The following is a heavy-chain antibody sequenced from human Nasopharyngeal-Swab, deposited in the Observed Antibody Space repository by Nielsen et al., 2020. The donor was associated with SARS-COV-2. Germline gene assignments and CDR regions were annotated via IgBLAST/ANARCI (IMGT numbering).Heavy chain of an antibody. V-gene: IGHV3-74*01. CDR1: GFTVSSNY. J-gene: IGHJ4*02. CDR3: GSVFEI. Sequence: GGSLRLSCAASGFTVSSNYMSWVRQAPGKGLVWVSGIDFDGSNTFYADSVKGRFTISRDNGENTLSLQMNSLRDEDTGVYYCGSVFEIWGQGVLVTVSS. D-gene: IGHD3-9*01. CDR2: IDFDGSNT.